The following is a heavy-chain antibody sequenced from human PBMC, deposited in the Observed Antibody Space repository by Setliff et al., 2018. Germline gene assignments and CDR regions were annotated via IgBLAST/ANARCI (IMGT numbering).Heavy chain of an antibody. V-gene: IGHV4-34*01. Sequence: PSETLSLTCTVYGGSFSDYYWGWIRQSPGKRPEWIAEINQSGNTNYNPSLRSRVTISVDTSKAQFSLKLTSVTAADTAVYYCARAGREGLVGTRRRQKWFDPWGQGTLVTVSS. CDR3: ARAGREGLVGTRRRQKWFDP. CDR1: GGSFSDYY. J-gene: IGHJ5*02. CDR2: INQSGNT. D-gene: IGHD1-26*01.